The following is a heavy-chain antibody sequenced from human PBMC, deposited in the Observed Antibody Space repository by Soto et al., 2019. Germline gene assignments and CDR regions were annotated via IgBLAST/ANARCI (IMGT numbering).Heavy chain of an antibody. CDR3: ARVQAAAGTGNYYYYGMDV. Sequence: PSETLSLTCTVSGGSISSGGYYWSWIRQHPGKGLEWIGYIYYSGSTYYNPSLKSRVTISVDTSKNQFSLKLSSVTAADTAVYYCARVQAAAGTGNYYYYGMDVWGQGTTVTVSS. J-gene: IGHJ6*02. CDR1: GGSISSGGYY. V-gene: IGHV4-31*03. CDR2: IYYSGST. D-gene: IGHD6-13*01.